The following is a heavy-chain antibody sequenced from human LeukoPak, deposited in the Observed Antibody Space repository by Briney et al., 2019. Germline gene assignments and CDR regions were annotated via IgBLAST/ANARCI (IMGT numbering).Heavy chain of an antibody. J-gene: IGHJ4*02. CDR1: GFTFSSYS. CDR3: ASGPPEWLGNDDY. V-gene: IGHV3-21*01. Sequence: GGSLRLSCAASGFTFSSYSMNWFRQAPGKGLEWVSSISSSSSYIYYADSVKGRFTISRDNAKNSLYLQMNSLRAEDTAVYYCASGPPEWLGNDDYWGQGTLVTVSS. D-gene: IGHD3-3*01. CDR2: ISSSSSYI.